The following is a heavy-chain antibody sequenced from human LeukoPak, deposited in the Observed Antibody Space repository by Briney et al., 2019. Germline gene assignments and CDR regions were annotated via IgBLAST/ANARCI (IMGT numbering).Heavy chain of an antibody. V-gene: IGHV1-2*02. CDR3: ARTSSFDY. J-gene: IGHJ4*02. Sequence: ASVKVSCKASGYTFTAYYIHWVRQAPGQGLEWMGWISPNSGGTDYAQKFQGRVTMTRDTSISTAYMELSRLRSDDTAVYYCARTSSFDYWGQGTPVTVSS. CDR1: GYTFTAYY. CDR2: ISPNSGGT.